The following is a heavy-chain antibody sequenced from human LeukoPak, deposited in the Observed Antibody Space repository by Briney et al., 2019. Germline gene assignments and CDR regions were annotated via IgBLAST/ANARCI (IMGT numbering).Heavy chain of an antibody. CDR2: MNPNSGNT. D-gene: IGHD3-10*01. CDR1: GYTFTSYD. J-gene: IGHJ4*02. V-gene: IGHV1-8*01. CDR3: ANLRGGFGEGYYFDY. Sequence: ASVKVSCKASGYTFTSYDINWVRQATGQGLEWMGWMNPNSGNTGYAQKFQGRVTMTRNTSISTAYMELSSLRSEDTAVYYCANLRGGFGEGYYFDYWGQGTLVTVSS.